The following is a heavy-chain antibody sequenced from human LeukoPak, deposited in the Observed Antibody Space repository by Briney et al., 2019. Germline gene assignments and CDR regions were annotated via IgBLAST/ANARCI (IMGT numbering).Heavy chain of an antibody. V-gene: IGHV1-69*13. CDR2: IIPIFGTA. J-gene: IGHJ6*02. CDR1: GGTFSSYA. CDR3: ARSKIYYYYGMDV. Sequence: SVKVSCKASGGTFSSYAISWVRQAPGRGLEWMGGIIPIFGTANYAQKFQGRVTITADESTSTAYMELSSLRSEDTAVYYCARSKIYYYYGMDVWGQGTTVTVSS.